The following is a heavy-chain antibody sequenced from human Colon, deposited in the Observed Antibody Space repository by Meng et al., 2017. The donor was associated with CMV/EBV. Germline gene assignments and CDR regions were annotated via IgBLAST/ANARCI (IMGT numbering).Heavy chain of an antibody. J-gene: IGHJ6*02. Sequence: GESLKISCATSGFPFSDYGIHWVRQAPGKGLEWLSFIRYDGSDQYYADSVKGRFTVSRDNAQNTLYLQMNSLRVEDSAVYYCAKAHDNVISRGMDVWGQGTAVTVSS. D-gene: IGHD2/OR15-2a*01. CDR3: AKAHDNVISRGMDV. CDR2: IRYDGSDQ. V-gene: IGHV3-30*02. CDR1: GFPFSDYG.